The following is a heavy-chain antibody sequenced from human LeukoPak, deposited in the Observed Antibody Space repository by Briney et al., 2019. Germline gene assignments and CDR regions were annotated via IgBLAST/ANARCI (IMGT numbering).Heavy chain of an antibody. V-gene: IGHV1-18*01. CDR2: ISANDGNT. J-gene: IGHJ4*02. D-gene: IGHD3-22*01. Sequence: GASVKVSCKASGYTFTSYGISWVRQAPGQGLEWMGWISANDGNTDYPQKFQGRVTITADESTSTAYMELSSLRSEDTAVYYCARAGEYSWASSGYYLGSHDYWGQGTLVTVSS. CDR3: ARAGEYSWASSGYYLGSHDY. CDR1: GYTFTSYG.